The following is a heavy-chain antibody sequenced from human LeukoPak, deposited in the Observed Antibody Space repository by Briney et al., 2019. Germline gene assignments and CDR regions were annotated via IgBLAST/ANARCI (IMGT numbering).Heavy chain of an antibody. CDR2: IYYSGST. V-gene: IGHV4-39*01. CDR3: ARFLHGRYPTTHSSGWD. D-gene: IGHD6-19*01. Sequence: PSETLSLTCTVSGGSISSSSYYWGWIRQPPGKGLEWIGSIYYSGSTYYNPSLKSRVTISVDTSKNQFSLKLSSVTAADTAVYYCARFLHGRYPTTHSSGWDWGQGTLVTVSS. CDR1: GGSISSSSYY. J-gene: IGHJ4*02.